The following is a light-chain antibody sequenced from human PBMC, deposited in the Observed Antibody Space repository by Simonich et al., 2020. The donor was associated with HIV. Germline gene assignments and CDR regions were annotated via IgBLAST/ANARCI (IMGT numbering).Light chain of an antibody. CDR3: QSYDSSLVL. Sequence: SSELTQDPAVSVALGQTVRITCQGDSLRSYYASWYQQKAGQAPVLVIYGKNSRPSRIPDRFSGSKSGTSASLAISGLQAEDEADYYCQSYDSSLVLFGGGTKLTVI. CDR1: SLRSYY. CDR2: GKN. V-gene: IGLV3-19*01. J-gene: IGLJ2*01.